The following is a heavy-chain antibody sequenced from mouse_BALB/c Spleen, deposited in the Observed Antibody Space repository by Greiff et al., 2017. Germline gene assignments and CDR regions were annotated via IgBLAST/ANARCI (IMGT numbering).Heavy chain of an antibody. J-gene: IGHJ2*01. V-gene: IGHV5-12-1*01. CDR1: GFAFSSYD. D-gene: IGHD1-2*01. Sequence: EVKLVESGGDLVKPGGSLKLSCAASGFAFSSYDMSWVRQTPEKRLEWVAYISSGGGSTYYPDTVKGRFTISRDNAKNTLYLQMSSLKSEDTAMYYCARLRPFDYWGQGTTLTVSS. CDR3: ARLRPFDY. CDR2: ISSGGGST.